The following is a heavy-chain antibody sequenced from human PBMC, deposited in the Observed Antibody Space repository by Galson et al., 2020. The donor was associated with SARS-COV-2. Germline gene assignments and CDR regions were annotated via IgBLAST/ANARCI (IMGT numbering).Heavy chain of an antibody. CDR2: IYYSGSP. J-gene: IGHJ4*02. D-gene: IGHD2-2*02. CDR1: GGSISSYY. CDR3: ATIIPYCSSTSGYNY. Sequence: SQTLSLTCTVSGGSISSYYWSWIRQPPGKGLEWIGYIYYSGSPTYNPSLKSRVTISVDTSKNQFSLKLSSVTAADTAVYYCATIIPYCSSTSGYNYWGQGTLVTVSS. V-gene: IGHV4-59*01.